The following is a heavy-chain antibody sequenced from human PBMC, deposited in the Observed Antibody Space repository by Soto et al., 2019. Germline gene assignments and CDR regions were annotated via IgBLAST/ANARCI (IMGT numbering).Heavy chain of an antibody. D-gene: IGHD6-13*01. V-gene: IGHV3-53*01. CDR2: IYSGGST. CDR3: ARALGPSFYSSSWYFDY. CDR1: GFTVSSNY. Sequence: GSLRLSCAASGFTVSSNYMSWVRQAPGKGLEWVSVIYSGGSTYYADSVKGRFTISRDNSKNTLYLQMNSLRAEDTAVYYCARALGPSFYSSSWYFDYWGQGTLVTVSS. J-gene: IGHJ4*02.